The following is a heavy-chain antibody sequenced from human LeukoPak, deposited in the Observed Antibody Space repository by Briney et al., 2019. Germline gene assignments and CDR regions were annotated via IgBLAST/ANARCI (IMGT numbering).Heavy chain of an antibody. Sequence: SETLSLTCTVSSGSINSYYWGWVRQPPGKGLEWIGRIYTTGATQYNPSLKSRVTMSIDTSTNQFSLNLRSMTAADTAVYYCGRQGYTASYYFLDSWSQGTLVAVS. CDR2: IYTTGAT. CDR1: SGSINSYY. D-gene: IGHD1-26*01. CDR3: GRQGYTASYYFLDS. J-gene: IGHJ4*02. V-gene: IGHV4-4*07.